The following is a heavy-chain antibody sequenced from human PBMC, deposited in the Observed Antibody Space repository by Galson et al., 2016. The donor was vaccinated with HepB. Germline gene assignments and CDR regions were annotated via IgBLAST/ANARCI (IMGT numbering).Heavy chain of an antibody. CDR2: TWYDGTNK. J-gene: IGHJ6*02. V-gene: IGHV3-33*01. CDR1: GFTLSSHA. D-gene: IGHD3-3*02. CDR3: ARDIRKTILYGMDA. Sequence: SLRLSCAASGFTLSSHAMHWVRQAPGKGLEWVAVTWYDGTNKYYADSVKGRFTISRDNSKNTLHLQMNSLRAEDTAVYYCARDIRKTILYGMDAWGQGTTVTVSS.